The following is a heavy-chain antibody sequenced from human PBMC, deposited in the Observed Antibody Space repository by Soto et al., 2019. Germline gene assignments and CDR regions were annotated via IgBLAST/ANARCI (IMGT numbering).Heavy chain of an antibody. CDR3: AKGTSNGGWFNPFDY. J-gene: IGHJ4*02. CDR1: GFTFVNYA. D-gene: IGHD6-19*01. V-gene: IGHV3-23*01. CDR2: LSGSGTST. Sequence: EVQPLESGGGLVQPGGSLRLSCAASGFTFVNYAMNWVRQAPGKGLEWVATLSGSGTSTYYADSVKGRFTISRDNSRNTLYLQMNSLRAEDTAVYYCAKGTSNGGWFNPFDYWGQGTLVTVSS.